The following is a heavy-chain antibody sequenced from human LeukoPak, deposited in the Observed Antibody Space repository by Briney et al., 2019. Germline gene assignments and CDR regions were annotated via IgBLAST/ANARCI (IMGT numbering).Heavy chain of an antibody. J-gene: IGHJ4*02. D-gene: IGHD6-19*01. V-gene: IGHV4-59*01. CDR1: GGSISSYY. Sequence: PSETLSLTCTVSGGSISSYYRSWIRQPPGKGLEWIGYIYYSGSTNYNPSLKSRVTISVDTSKNQFSLKLSSVTAADTAVYYCARGGPNRYSSGLIDYWGQGTLVTVSS. CDR2: IYYSGST. CDR3: ARGGPNRYSSGLIDY.